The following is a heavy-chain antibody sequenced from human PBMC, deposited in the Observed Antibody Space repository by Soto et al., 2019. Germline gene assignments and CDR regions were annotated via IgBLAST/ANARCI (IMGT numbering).Heavy chain of an antibody. V-gene: IGHV1-3*01. J-gene: IGHJ4*02. CDR1: GYTFTSYA. D-gene: IGHD2-2*02. CDR2: INAGNGNT. Sequence: ASVKVSSKPSGYTFTSYAMHWVRQSPVERPEGMGGINAGNGNTKYSQKFKGRVTITRDTSASTAYMALSSLRSEDPAVYYGARSLQIVPAAIAYWGQGTLVTVSS. CDR3: ARSLQIVPAAIAY.